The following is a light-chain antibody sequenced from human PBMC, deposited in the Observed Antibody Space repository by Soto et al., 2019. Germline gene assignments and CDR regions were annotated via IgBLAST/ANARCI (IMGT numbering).Light chain of an antibody. V-gene: IGKV3-20*01. CDR3: QQYGSSPPSST. CDR2: GAS. CDR1: QSVSSY. Sequence: EIVMTQSPATLSVSPGERATLSFRASQSVSSYLAWYQQKPGQAPRLLIYGASNRATDIPDRFSGRGSGTDFTLTISRLEPEDFAVYYCQQYGSSPPSSTFGQGTRLEIK. J-gene: IGKJ5*01.